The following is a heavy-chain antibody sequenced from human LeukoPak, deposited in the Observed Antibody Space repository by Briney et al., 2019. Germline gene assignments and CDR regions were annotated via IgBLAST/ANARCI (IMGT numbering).Heavy chain of an antibody. CDR3: AKDIGESCKPSIAAAGPYCYYGMDV. Sequence: GGSLRLSCAASGFTFSSYAMSWVRQAPGKGLEGVSAISGSGGSTYYADSVKGRFTISRDNSKNTLYLQMNSLRAEDTAVYYCAKDIGESCKPSIAAAGPYCYYGMDVWGQGTTVTVSS. CDR2: ISGSGGST. D-gene: IGHD6-13*01. J-gene: IGHJ6*02. V-gene: IGHV3-23*01. CDR1: GFTFSSYA.